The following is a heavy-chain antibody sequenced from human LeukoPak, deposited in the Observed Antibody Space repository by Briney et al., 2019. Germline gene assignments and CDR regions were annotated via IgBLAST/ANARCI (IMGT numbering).Heavy chain of an antibody. Sequence: SETLSLTCAVSGGSISSSNWWSWVRQPPGKGLEWIGEIYHRGSTNYNPSLKSRVTISVDKSKNQFSLKLSSVTAADTAVYYCARKPDNSGWYFDYWGQGTLVTVSS. J-gene: IGHJ4*02. D-gene: IGHD6-19*01. CDR3: ARKPDNSGWYFDY. CDR2: IYHRGST. V-gene: IGHV4-4*02. CDR1: GGSISSSNW.